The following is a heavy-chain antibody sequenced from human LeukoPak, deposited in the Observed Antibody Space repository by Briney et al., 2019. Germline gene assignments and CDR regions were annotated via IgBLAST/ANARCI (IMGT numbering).Heavy chain of an antibody. Sequence: GGSLRLSCTASGLTLGGHDMHWVRQTTGEGLEWVAAVSSGHHAFYAGSVKGRFTVSREDAKNSLYLQMNSLRAGDTTVYYCVREARGYHYTYFDYWGQGSLVTVSS. CDR2: VSSGHHA. J-gene: IGHJ4*02. CDR3: VREARGYHYTYFDY. D-gene: IGHD5-18*01. V-gene: IGHV3-13*01. CDR1: GLTLGGHD.